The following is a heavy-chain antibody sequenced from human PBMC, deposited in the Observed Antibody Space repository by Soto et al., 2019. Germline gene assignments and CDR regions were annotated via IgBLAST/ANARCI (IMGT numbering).Heavy chain of an antibody. CDR1: GFSFIPCEVN. CDR3: ARGLSFGVPTRMHNWFDT. V-gene: IGHV2-5*02. J-gene: IGHJ5*02. CDR2: INWDDDK. D-gene: IGHD3-3*01. Sequence: QITLKESGPPLVNPTDSRTLTGSFFGFSFIPCEVNVPGIGLPPGRALKCLALINWDDDKRYSPSFKSRLTITKDTSNSKVALTMTNMDRGDTATYYCARGLSFGVPTRMHNWFDTWGQGMMVTVSS.